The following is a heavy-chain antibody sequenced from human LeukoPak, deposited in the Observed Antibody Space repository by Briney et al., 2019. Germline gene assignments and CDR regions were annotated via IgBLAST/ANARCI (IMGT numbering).Heavy chain of an antibody. CDR3: ASFHYWNRLFDY. CDR2: INHSGST. D-gene: IGHD1-1*01. J-gene: IGHJ4*02. CDR1: GGSFSGYY. Sequence: RASETLSLTCAVYGGSFSGYYWSWIRQPPGKGLEWIGEINHSGSTNYNPSLKSRVTISVDTSKNQFSLRLSSVTAADTAVYYCASFHYWNRLFDYWGQGTLVTVSS. V-gene: IGHV4-34*01.